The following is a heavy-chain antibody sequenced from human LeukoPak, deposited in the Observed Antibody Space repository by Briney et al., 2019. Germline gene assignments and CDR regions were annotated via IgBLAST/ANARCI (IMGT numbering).Heavy chain of an antibody. D-gene: IGHD6-13*01. CDR1: GFTVSSNY. V-gene: IGHV3-66*01. CDR2: IYSGGST. Sequence: GGSLRLSCAASGFTVSSNYMSWVRQAPGKGLEWVSVIYSGGSTYYADSVKGRFTISRDNSKNTLYLQMNSLRAEDTAMYYCARVRLSGSSWYVDWFDPLGQGTLVTVSS. CDR3: ARVRLSGSSWYVDWFDP. J-gene: IGHJ5*02.